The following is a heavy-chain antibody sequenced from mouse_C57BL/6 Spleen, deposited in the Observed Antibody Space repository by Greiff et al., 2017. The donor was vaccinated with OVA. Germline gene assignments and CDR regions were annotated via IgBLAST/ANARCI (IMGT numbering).Heavy chain of an antibody. CDR2: ISSGSSTI. J-gene: IGHJ2*01. V-gene: IGHV5-17*01. Sequence: EVKLMESGGGLVKPGGSLKLSCAASGFTFSDYGMHWVRQAPEKGLEWVAYISSGSSTIYYADTVKGRFTISRDNAKNTLFLQMTSLRSEDTAMYYCARGNWDAYYFDYWGQGTTLTVPS. D-gene: IGHD4-1*01. CDR3: ARGNWDAYYFDY. CDR1: GFTFSDYG.